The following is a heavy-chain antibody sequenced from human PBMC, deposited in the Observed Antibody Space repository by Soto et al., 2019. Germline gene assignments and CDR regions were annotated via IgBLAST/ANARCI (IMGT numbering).Heavy chain of an antibody. CDR1: GYSFTSYW. J-gene: IGHJ3*02. D-gene: IGHD2-2*01. V-gene: IGHV5-51*01. CDR2: IYPGDSDT. CDR3: ARQESLVPAAVDAFDI. Sequence: GGSLRLSCKGSGYSFTSYWIGWVRQMPGKGLEWMGIIYPGDSDTKYSPSFQGQVTISADKSISTAYLQWSSLKASDTAMYDCARQESLVPAAVDAFDIWGQGTMVTVSS.